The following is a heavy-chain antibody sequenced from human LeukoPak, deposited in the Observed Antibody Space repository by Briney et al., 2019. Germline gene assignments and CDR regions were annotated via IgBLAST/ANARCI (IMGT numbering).Heavy chain of an antibody. V-gene: IGHV3-53*01. CDR3: ARLARWLQFRAFDI. Sequence: GGSLRLSCTVSGFTVSSNSMSWVRQAPGKGLEWVSFIYSDNTHYSDSVKGRFTISRDNSKNTLYLQMNSLRAEDTAVYYCARLARWLQFRAFDIWGQGTMVTVSS. J-gene: IGHJ3*02. CDR2: IYSDNT. D-gene: IGHD5-24*01. CDR1: GFTVSSNS.